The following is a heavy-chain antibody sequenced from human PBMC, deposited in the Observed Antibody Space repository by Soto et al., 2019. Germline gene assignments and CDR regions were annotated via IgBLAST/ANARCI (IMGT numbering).Heavy chain of an antibody. J-gene: IGHJ6*03. CDR3: ARADIVVVPAAIPDYYYMDV. CDR2: IYYSGST. D-gene: IGHD2-2*01. CDR1: GGSISSYY. Sequence: SETLSLTCTVSGGSISSYYWSWIRQPPGKGLEWIGYIYYSGSTNYNPSLKSRVTISVDTSKNQFSLKLSSVTAADTAVYYCARADIVVVPAAIPDYYYMDVWGKGTTVTVSS. V-gene: IGHV4-59*08.